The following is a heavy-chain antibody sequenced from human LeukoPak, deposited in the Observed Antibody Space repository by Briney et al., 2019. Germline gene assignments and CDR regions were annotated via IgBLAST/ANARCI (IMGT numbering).Heavy chain of an antibody. V-gene: IGHV1-18*01. Sequence: GASVKVSCKASGYTFTSYGISWVRQAPGQGLEWMGWISAYNGNTNYAQKLQGRVTMTTDTSTSTAYMELSSLRSEDTAVYYCARDHYDILTGYRSHDAFDIWGQGTMVTVSS. CDR2: ISAYNGNT. CDR3: ARDHYDILTGYRSHDAFDI. D-gene: IGHD3-9*01. CDR1: GYTFTSYG. J-gene: IGHJ3*02.